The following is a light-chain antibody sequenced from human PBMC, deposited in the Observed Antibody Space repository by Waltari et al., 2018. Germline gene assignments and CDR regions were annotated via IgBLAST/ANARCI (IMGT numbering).Light chain of an antibody. Sequence: CRASQRVSSSYLAWYQQKPGQAPRLLIYGASSRATGIPDRFSGSGSGTDFTLTISRLEPEDFAVYYCQQYGSSPLTFGGGTKVEIK. CDR2: GAS. J-gene: IGKJ4*01. CDR3: QQYGSSPLT. V-gene: IGKV3-20*01. CDR1: QRVSSSY.